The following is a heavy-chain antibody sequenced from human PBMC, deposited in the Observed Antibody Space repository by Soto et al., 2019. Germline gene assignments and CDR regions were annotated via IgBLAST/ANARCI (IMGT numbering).Heavy chain of an antibody. D-gene: IGHD6-19*01. CDR3: ARDVGSSSWYVYSSGWSSQYNWFDP. V-gene: IGHV1-2*02. J-gene: IGHJ5*02. Sequence: WASVKVSCKASGYTFTGYYMHWVRQAPGQGLEWMGWINPNSGGTNYAQKFQGRVTMTRDTSISTAYMELSRLRSDDTAVYYCARDVGSSSWYVYSSGWSSQYNWFDPWGQGTLVTVSS. CDR2: INPNSGGT. CDR1: GYTFTGYY.